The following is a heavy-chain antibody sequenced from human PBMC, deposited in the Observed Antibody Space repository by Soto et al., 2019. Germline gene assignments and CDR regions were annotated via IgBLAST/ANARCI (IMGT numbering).Heavy chain of an antibody. D-gene: IGHD2-2*01. CDR2: ISSSSSYI. CDR3: ARSDCPSTSCYVVWFDP. Sequence: EVQLVESGGGLVKPGGSLRLSCAASGFSFSNYGMNWVRQAPGKGLEWVSSISSSSSYISYADSVKGRFTISRDNAQNSVYLQMNSLRAEDTAVYYCARSDCPSTSCYVVWFDPWGQGTLVTVSS. CDR1: GFSFSNYG. V-gene: IGHV3-21*01. J-gene: IGHJ5*02.